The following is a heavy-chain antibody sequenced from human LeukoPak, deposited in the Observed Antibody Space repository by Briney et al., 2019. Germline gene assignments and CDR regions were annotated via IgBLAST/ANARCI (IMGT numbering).Heavy chain of an antibody. CDR2: IDPNSGAT. CDR3: ARVAVAGTWAWFDP. J-gene: IGHJ5*02. Sequence: GASVKVSCKASGYTFTDYYIHWVRQAPAQGLEWMGWIDPNSGATNYAQKFLGRVTMTRDTSISTAYMDLSRLRSDDTAVDYCARVAVAGTWAWFDPWGQGTLVTVSS. V-gene: IGHV1-2*02. CDR1: GYTFTDYY. D-gene: IGHD6-19*01.